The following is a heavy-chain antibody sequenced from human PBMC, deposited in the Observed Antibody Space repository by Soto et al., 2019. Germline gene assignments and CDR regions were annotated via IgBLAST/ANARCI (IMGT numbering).Heavy chain of an antibody. Sequence: GESLKISCKGSGYSFTSYWIGWVRQMPGKGLEWMGIIYPGDSDTRYSPSFQGQVTISADKSISTAYLQWSSLKASDTAMYYCARRLGPWVEQEHYGMDVWGQGTTVTVSS. J-gene: IGHJ6*02. V-gene: IGHV5-51*01. CDR3: ARRLGPWVEQEHYGMDV. D-gene: IGHD6-13*01. CDR1: GYSFTSYW. CDR2: IYPGDSDT.